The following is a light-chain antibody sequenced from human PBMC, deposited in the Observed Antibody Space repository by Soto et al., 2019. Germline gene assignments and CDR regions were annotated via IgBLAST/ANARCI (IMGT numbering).Light chain of an antibody. CDR1: SSDVGTYNF. CDR3: SSKINNNTPLYV. V-gene: IGLV2-14*01. CDR2: EVS. J-gene: IGLJ1*01. Sequence: SVLTQPASVSGSPGQSITISCTGTSSDVGTYNFVSWYQQHPGKVPKLMIYEVSSRPSGVSDRFSGSKSGNTASLTISGLQAEDEAEYYCSSKINNNTPLYVFGTGTKVTVL.